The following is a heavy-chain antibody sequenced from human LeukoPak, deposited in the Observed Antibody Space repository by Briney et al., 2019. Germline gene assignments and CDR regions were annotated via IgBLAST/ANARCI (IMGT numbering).Heavy chain of an antibody. J-gene: IGHJ4*02. Sequence: PGGSLRLSCAASGFTFDDFAMHWVRQAPGKGLEWVSSISWNSGTLAYADSVKGRFTISRDNDKNSLYLQMNSLRAEDTALYYCAKDYIEYSSSSFWSYFDYWGQGTPVTVSS. V-gene: IGHV3-9*01. CDR1: GFTFDDFA. CDR2: ISWNSGTL. CDR3: AKDYIEYSSSSFWSYFDY. D-gene: IGHD6-6*01.